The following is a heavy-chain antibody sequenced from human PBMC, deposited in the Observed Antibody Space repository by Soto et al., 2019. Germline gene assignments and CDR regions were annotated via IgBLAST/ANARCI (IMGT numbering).Heavy chain of an antibody. D-gene: IGHD3-22*01. J-gene: IGHJ4*01. CDR2: IKSKTDGGTT. Sequence: VVPLRHPCAASGFTFSNAWINWVRQAPGKGLEWVGRIKSKTDGGTTDYAAPVKGRFAISRDDSNNMVYLQMNSLKIEDTAVYYCTTDSYSTIIIVRFDYWGHGTLVTVSS. CDR1: GFTFSNAW. V-gene: IGHV3-15*07. CDR3: TTDSYSTIIIVRFDY.